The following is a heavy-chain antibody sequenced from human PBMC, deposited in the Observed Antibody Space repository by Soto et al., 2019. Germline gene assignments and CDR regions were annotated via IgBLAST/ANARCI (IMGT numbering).Heavy chain of an antibody. CDR2: IYTSGST. V-gene: IGHV4-4*07. Sequence: ASETLSLTCTVSGGSISSYYWSWIRQPAGKGLEWIGRIYTSGSTNYNPSLKSRVTMSVDTSKNQFSLKLSSVTAADTAVYYCARARGWQQLPESYNWFDPWGQGTLVTVSS. J-gene: IGHJ5*02. CDR1: GGSISSYY. CDR3: ARARGWQQLPESYNWFDP. D-gene: IGHD6-13*01.